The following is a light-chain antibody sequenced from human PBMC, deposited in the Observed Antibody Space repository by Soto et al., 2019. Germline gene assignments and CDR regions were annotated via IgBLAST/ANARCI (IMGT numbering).Light chain of an antibody. CDR3: TSYTSSTTWV. CDR1: SSDIGASNH. V-gene: IGLV2-14*01. Sequence: QSALTQPASVSGSPGQSITVSCTGTSSDIGASNHVSWYQQHPGKAPKLIISEVSNRPSGVSNRFSGSKSGSTASLTISGLQAEDEADYYCTSYTSSTTWVFGGGTQLTVL. J-gene: IGLJ3*02. CDR2: EVS.